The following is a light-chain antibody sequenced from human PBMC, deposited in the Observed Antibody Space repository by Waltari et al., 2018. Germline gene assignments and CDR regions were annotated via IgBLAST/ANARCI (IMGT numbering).Light chain of an antibody. V-gene: IGKV4-1*01. CDR1: QSVLYNSDNKNY. CDR2: WAS. CDR3: QQYYGTPPRT. J-gene: IGKJ1*01. Sequence: DIVMTQSPDSLAVYLGERATINCKSSQSVLYNSDNKNYLAWYQQKPGQPPKLLIYWASTRESGVPDRFSGSGSGTDFTLTITSLQAEDVAVYYCQQYYGTPPRTFGQGTKVEIK.